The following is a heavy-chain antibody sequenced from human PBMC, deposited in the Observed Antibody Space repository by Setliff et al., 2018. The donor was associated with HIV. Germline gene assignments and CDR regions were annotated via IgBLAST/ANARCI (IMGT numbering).Heavy chain of an antibody. CDR3: ARVQVGDPYYSYYYMDV. CDR1: GGTFNNG. CDR2: ISGDNGNT. J-gene: IGHJ6*03. D-gene: IGHD2-8*02. V-gene: IGHV1-18*01. Sequence: ASVKVSCKASGGTFNNGINWVRQAPGQGLEWMGWISGDNGNTKYAQKLQGRVTMTTDTSTSTAYMELRNLRSDDTAVYYCARVQVGDPYYSYYYMDVWGEGTTVTVSS.